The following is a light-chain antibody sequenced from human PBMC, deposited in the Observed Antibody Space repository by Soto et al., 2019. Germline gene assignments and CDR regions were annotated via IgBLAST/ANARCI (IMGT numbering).Light chain of an antibody. CDR3: QQRTDWPMT. CDR1: QSVSSY. J-gene: IGKJ5*01. V-gene: IGKV3-11*01. CDR2: GAS. Sequence: EIVLTQSPATLSLSPGERATLSCRASQSVSSYLAWYQQRPGQAPRLLIYGASNRSTGIPARFSGSGSGTDFTLTISSLEAEDFEVYYCQQRTDWPMTFGHGTRLEIK.